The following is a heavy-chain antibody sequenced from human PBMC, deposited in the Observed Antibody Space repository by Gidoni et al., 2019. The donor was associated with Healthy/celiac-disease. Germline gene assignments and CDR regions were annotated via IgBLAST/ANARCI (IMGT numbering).Heavy chain of an antibody. Sequence: QVQLQESGPGLVKPSQTLSLTCTVSGCSISSGSYYWSWIRQPAGKGLEWIGRIYTSGSTNYNPSLKSRVTISVDTSKNQFSLKLSSVTAADTAVYYCARDNRPYYYGMDVWGQGTTVTVSS. V-gene: IGHV4-61*02. CDR2: IYTSGST. J-gene: IGHJ6*02. CDR3: ARDNRPYYYGMDV. CDR1: GCSISSGSYY.